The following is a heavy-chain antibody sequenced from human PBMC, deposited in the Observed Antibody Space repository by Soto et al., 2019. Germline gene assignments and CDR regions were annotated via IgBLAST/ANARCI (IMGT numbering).Heavy chain of an antibody. V-gene: IGHV1-18*01. Sequence: ASVKVSCKASGYTFTSYGISWVRQAPGQGLEWMGWISAYNGNTNYAQKLQGRVTMTTDTSTSTAYMELRSLSSDDTAVYYCASVSSGGYWESWPPNDAFDIWGQGTMVTVAS. CDR1: GYTFTSYG. J-gene: IGHJ3*02. CDR2: ISAYNGNT. CDR3: ASVSSGGYWESWPPNDAFDI. D-gene: IGHD6-19*01.